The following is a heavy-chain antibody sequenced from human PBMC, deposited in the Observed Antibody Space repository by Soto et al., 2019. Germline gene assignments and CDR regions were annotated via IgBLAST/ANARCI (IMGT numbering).Heavy chain of an antibody. CDR2: IIPILGIA. CDR1: GGTFSSYT. V-gene: IGHV1-69*02. J-gene: IGHJ4*02. Sequence: SVKVSCKASGGTFSSYTISWVRQAPGQGLEWMGRIIPILGIANYAQKFQGRVTITADKSTSTAYMELSSLRSEDTAVYYCATNSEYCSSTSCYGLEIDYWGQGTLVTVSS. D-gene: IGHD2-2*01. CDR3: ATNSEYCSSTSCYGLEIDY.